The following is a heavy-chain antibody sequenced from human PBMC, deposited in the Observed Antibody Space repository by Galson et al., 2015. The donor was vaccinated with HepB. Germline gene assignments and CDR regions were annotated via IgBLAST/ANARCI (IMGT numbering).Heavy chain of an antibody. CDR2: ISTSGTYT. Sequence: SLRLSCAASGFTFSDYYMSWIRQAPGKGLEWVSYISTSGTYTNNADSVKGRFTISRDNAKKTLYLQMNSLRVEDTAVYYCARVIRNDYYDGNGYADQWSQGTLVTVSS. D-gene: IGHD3-22*01. J-gene: IGHJ4*02. CDR3: ARVIRNDYYDGNGYADQ. V-gene: IGHV3-11*05. CDR1: GFTFSDYY.